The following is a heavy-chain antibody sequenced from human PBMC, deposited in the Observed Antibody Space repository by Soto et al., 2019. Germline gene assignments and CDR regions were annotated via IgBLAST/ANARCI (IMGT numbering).Heavy chain of an antibody. V-gene: IGHV1-18*04. CDR1: GYTFTSYG. D-gene: IGHD3-22*01. CDR3: ARAVPFYYYDSSGSYYFDY. CDR2: ISAYNGNT. Sequence: VASVKVSCKASGYTFTSYGISWVRQAPGQGLEWMGWISAYNGNTNYAQKLQGRVTMTTDTSTSTAYMELRSLRSDDTAVYYCARAVPFYYYDSSGSYYFDYWGQGTLVTVSS. J-gene: IGHJ4*02.